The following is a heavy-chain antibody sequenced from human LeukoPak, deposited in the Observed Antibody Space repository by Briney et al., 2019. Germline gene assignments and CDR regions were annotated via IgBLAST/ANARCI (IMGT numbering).Heavy chain of an antibody. CDR3: ARARNYYDSSGYYPPYFDY. CDR1: GFTFSSYS. CDR2: ISSSSSTI. V-gene: IGHV3-48*04. D-gene: IGHD3-22*01. Sequence: GGSLRLSCAASGFTFSSYSMNWVRQAPGKGLEWVSYISSSSSTIYYADSVKGRFTISRDNAKNSLYLQMNSLRAEDTAVYYCARARNYYDSSGYYPPYFDYWGQGTLVTVSS. J-gene: IGHJ4*02.